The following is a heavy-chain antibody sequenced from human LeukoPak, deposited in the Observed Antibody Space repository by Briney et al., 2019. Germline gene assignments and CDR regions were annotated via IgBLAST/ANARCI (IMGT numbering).Heavy chain of an antibody. CDR3: AAAGYYFGNNWFGP. CDR2: VYYTGST. Sequence: SETLSLTCTVSGGSISTYYWSWIRQPPGKGLEWIGYVYYTGSTTYNPSLESRLTISVDTSQNQFSLKLSTVTAADTAVYYCAAAGYYFGNNWFGPWGQGTRVTVSS. J-gene: IGHJ5*02. CDR1: GGSISTYY. D-gene: IGHD3-10*01. V-gene: IGHV4-59*08.